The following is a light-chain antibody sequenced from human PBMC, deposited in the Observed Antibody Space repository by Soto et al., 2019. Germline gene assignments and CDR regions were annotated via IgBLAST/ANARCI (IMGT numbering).Light chain of an antibody. CDR1: QDISNY. Sequence: DIQMTQSPSSLSASVGDRVTITCRASQDISNYLAWYQQRPGGVPKLLIYAASTLQSGVPSRFSGSRFGTDFTLTISSLQPEDVAIYYCQKYYSVPPTFGGGTKVEIK. V-gene: IGKV1-27*01. CDR2: AAS. J-gene: IGKJ4*01. CDR3: QKYYSVPPT.